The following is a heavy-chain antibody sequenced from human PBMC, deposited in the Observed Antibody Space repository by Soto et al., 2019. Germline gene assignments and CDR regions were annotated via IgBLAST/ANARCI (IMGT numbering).Heavy chain of an antibody. J-gene: IGHJ6*02. V-gene: IGHV3-23*01. D-gene: IGHD3-3*01. CDR1: GFTFSSYA. CDR3: AKGRLEWLFHMDV. Sequence: LRLSCAASGFTFSSYAMSWVRQAPGKGLEWVSAISGSGGSTYYADSVKGRFTISRDNSKNTLYLQMNSLRAEDTAVYYCAKGRLEWLFHMDVWGQGTTVTVSS. CDR2: ISGSGGST.